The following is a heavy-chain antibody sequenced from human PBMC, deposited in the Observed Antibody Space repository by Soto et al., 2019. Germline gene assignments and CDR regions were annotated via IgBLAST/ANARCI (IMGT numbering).Heavy chain of an antibody. Sequence: SATLSITCTVSAASFSKYYWTWIRQSPGKGLEWIGYIYFNGNTNYNPSLKRRVTMSIDTSKKQFSLNLSSVTAADTAVYYCASVTFGGIVLAHWGQGALVTVSS. CDR1: AASFSKYY. CDR2: IYFNGNT. J-gene: IGHJ4*02. D-gene: IGHD3-16*01. CDR3: ASVTFGGIVLAH. V-gene: IGHV4-59*01.